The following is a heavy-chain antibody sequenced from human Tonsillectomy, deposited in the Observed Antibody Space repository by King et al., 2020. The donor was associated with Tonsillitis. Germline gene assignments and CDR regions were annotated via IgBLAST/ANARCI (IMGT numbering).Heavy chain of an antibody. CDR3: AREDVVVPVDTPPT. CDR2: IIPIFGTA. J-gene: IGHJ5*02. Sequence: QLVQSGAEVKKPGSSGKVSCKAFGGTFSSYAISWVLQAPGQGLEWMGGIIPIFGTANYAQKVQGRVTITADEPTCTAYMELGSLRSEDTAVYYCAREDVVVPVDTPPTWGQGTLVTVSS. D-gene: IGHD2-2*01. CDR1: GGTFSSYA. V-gene: IGHV1-69*12.